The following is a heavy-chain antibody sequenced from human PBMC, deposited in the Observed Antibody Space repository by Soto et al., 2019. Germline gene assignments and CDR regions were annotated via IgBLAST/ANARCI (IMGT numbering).Heavy chain of an antibody. CDR3: ARDYYDSSGYYYTFYYFDY. V-gene: IGHV1-2*02. CDR2: INPNSGGT. CDR1: GYTFTGYY. Sequence: ASVKVSCKASGYTFTGYYMHWVRQAPGQGLEWMGWINPNSGGTNYAQKFQGRVTMTRDTSISTAYMELSRLRSDDTAVYYCARDYYDSSGYYYTFYYFDYWGQGTLVTVSS. D-gene: IGHD3-22*01. J-gene: IGHJ4*02.